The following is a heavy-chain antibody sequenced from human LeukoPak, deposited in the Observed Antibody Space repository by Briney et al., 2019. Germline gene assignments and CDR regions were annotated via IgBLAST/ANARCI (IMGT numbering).Heavy chain of an antibody. V-gene: IGHV3-23*01. CDR2: ISGSGGST. D-gene: IGHD5-12*01. J-gene: IGHJ4*02. CDR3: AKDRRVDIVATIEY. Sequence: GGSLRLSCAASGFTFSSYAMSWVRQAPGKGLEWVSAISGSGGSTYYADSVKGRFTISRDNSKNTLYLQMNSLRAEVTAVYYCAKDRRVDIVATIEYWGQGTLVTVSS. CDR1: GFTFSSYA.